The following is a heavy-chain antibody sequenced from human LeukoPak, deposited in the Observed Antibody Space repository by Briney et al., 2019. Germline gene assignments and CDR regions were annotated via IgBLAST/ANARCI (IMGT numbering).Heavy chain of an antibody. J-gene: IGHJ5*02. V-gene: IGHV3-21*01. Sequence: GGSLRLSCAASGFTFSSYSMNWVRQAPGKGLEWVSSISSSSYIYYADSVKGRFTISRDNAKNSLYLQMNSLRAEDTAVYYCARTTVTPRVPAYNWFDPWGQGTLVTVSS. CDR3: ARTTVTPRVPAYNWFDP. CDR1: GFTFSSYS. D-gene: IGHD4-17*01. CDR2: ISSSSYI.